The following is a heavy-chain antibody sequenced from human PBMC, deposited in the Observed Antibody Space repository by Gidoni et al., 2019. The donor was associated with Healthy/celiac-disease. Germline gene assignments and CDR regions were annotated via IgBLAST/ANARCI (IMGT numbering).Heavy chain of an antibody. Sequence: QVQLQESGPGLVKPSETLSLPCPVSGGSISSYYWSWIRQPPGKGLEWIGYIYYSGSTNYNPSLKSRVTISVDTSKNQFSLKLSSVTAADTAVYYCARGRGLWFGEDYWGQGTLVTVSS. V-gene: IGHV4-59*01. D-gene: IGHD3-10*01. CDR3: ARGRGLWFGEDY. CDR1: GGSISSYY. CDR2: IYYSGST. J-gene: IGHJ4*02.